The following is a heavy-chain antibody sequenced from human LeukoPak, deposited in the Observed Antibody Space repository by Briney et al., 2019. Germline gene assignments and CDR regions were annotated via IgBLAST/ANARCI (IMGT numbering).Heavy chain of an antibody. J-gene: IGHJ4*02. V-gene: IGHV4-34*01. Sequence: SSETLSLTCTVSGGSISSYYWSWIRQPAGKGLEWIGEINHSGSTNYNPSLKSRVTISVDTSKNQFSLKLSSVTAADTAVYYCARGKYYYDSSGYLTPSCLDYWGQGTLVTVSS. CDR3: ARGKYYYDSSGYLTPSCLDY. D-gene: IGHD3-22*01. CDR1: GGSISSYY. CDR2: INHSGST.